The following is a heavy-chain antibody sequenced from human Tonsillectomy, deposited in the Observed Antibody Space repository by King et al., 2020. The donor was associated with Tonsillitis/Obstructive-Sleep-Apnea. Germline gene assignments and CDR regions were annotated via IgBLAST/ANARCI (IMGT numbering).Heavy chain of an antibody. D-gene: IGHD1-1*01. CDR2: ISAYNGDT. Sequence: QAPGQGLEWMGWISAYNGDTNYAQKLHGRVTMTTDTSTSTAYMELRSLRSDDTAVYYSARALTTGGHSNGFDYWGQGTLVTVSS. V-gene: IGHV1-18*01. J-gene: IGHJ4*02. CDR3: ARALTTGGHSNGFDY.